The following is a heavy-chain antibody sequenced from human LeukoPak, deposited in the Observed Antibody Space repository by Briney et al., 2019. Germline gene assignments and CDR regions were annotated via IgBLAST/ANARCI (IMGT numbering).Heavy chain of an antibody. J-gene: IGHJ3*02. Sequence: GRSLRLSCAASGFTFSSYAMHWVRQAPGKGLEWVAVISYDGSNKYYADSVKGRFTISRDNSKNTPYLQMNSLRAEDTAVYYCARDPAFDCSSTSCYSDAFDIWGQGTMVTVSS. D-gene: IGHD2-2*01. CDR3: ARDPAFDCSSTSCYSDAFDI. CDR1: GFTFSSYA. V-gene: IGHV3-30*04. CDR2: ISYDGSNK.